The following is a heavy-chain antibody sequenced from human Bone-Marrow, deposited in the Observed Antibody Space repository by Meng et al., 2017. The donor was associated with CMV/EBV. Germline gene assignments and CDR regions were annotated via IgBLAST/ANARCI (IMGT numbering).Heavy chain of an antibody. CDR3: ARDYTGNYCIDF. D-gene: IGHD1-26*01. CDR1: GFTFATHH. V-gene: IGHV3-30*04. CDR2: ISPDGKTT. Sequence: GESLKISCVASGFTFATHHIHWVRQTPGKGLEWVAIISPDGKTTHYADFVRGRFTISRDNSKKTLYLQMSNRGADDTAEYYCARDYTGNYCIDFWGLGTLVTVSS. J-gene: IGHJ4*02.